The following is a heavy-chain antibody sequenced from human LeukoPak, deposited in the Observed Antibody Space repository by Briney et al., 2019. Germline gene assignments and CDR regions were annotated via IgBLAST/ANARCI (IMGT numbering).Heavy chain of an antibody. V-gene: IGHV3-23*01. CDR3: VKNHCSSTSCYLFDY. CDR1: GFTFSDHA. J-gene: IGHJ4*02. CDR2: INGNGGGS. D-gene: IGHD2-2*01. Sequence: GGSLRLSCAASGFTFSDHAMSWVRQAPAKGLEWVSSINGNGGGSYYIDSVKGRFTVSRDNSENALYLQMNNLRTEDTAVYFCVKNHCSSTSCYLFDYWGQGTLVTVSS.